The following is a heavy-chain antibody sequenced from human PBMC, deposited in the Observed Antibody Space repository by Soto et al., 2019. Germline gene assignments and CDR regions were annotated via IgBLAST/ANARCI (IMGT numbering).Heavy chain of an antibody. CDR3: AKVSVVVLAAGDWFDP. D-gene: IGHD2-15*01. J-gene: IGHJ5*02. Sequence: GGSLRLSCAASGFSFSTYAMSWVRQAPGKGLEWVSGISGNSGSTYYADSVKGRFTVSRDNSKNTVYLQMNSLRGDDTAVYYCAKVSVVVLAAGDWFDPWGQGTLVTVSS. V-gene: IGHV3-23*01. CDR1: GFSFSTYA. CDR2: ISGNSGST.